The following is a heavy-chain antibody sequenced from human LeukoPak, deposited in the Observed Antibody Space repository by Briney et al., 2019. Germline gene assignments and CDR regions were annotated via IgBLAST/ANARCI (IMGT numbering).Heavy chain of an antibody. D-gene: IGHD6-13*01. Sequence: GGSLRLSCAASGFTFSSYAMSWVRQAPGKGLEWVSAISGSGGSTYYADSVKGRFTISRDNSKNTLYLQMNSLRAEDTAVYYCAKVGHGYSSIPLFDYWGQGTLVTVSS. CDR2: ISGSGGST. V-gene: IGHV3-23*01. CDR1: GFTFSSYA. J-gene: IGHJ4*02. CDR3: AKVGHGYSSIPLFDY.